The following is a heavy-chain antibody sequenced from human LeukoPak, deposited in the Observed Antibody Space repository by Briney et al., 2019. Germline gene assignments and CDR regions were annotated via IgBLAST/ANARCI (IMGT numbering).Heavy chain of an antibody. CDR3: ARGSRNVYFDY. CDR1: GFTVSSNF. D-gene: IGHD2-8*01. J-gene: IGHJ4*02. Sequence: PGGSLRLSCAASGFTVSSNFMGWVRQAPGKGLEWVSVIYSGGSTYYADSVKGRFTISGDNSKNTLYLQMNSLRPEDTAVYYCARGSRNVYFDYWGQGTLVTVSS. CDR2: IYSGGST. V-gene: IGHV3-66*02.